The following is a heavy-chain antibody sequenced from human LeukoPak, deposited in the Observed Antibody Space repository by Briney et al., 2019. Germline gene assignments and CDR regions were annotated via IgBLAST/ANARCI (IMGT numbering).Heavy chain of an antibody. Sequence: PGGSLRLSCAASGFTFSNCWMHWVRQVPGKGLEWVSRIESDGSRTRYADSVKGRFTISRDNAKNTLDLQMNSLRAEDTAVYYCARDTYYYNSSAFYHYYYGVDVWGQGTTVTVSS. CDR3: ARDTYYYNSSAFYHYYYGVDV. CDR2: IESDGSRT. J-gene: IGHJ6*02. CDR1: GFTFSNCW. D-gene: IGHD3-22*01. V-gene: IGHV3-74*01.